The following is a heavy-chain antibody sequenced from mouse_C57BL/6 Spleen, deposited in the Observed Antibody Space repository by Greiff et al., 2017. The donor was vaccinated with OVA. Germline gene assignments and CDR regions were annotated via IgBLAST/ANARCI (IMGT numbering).Heavy chain of an antibody. CDR3: ARGRDGNYAMDY. Sequence: VQLQQSGAELVRPGPSVKVSCKASGYAFTNYLIEWVKQRPGQGLEWIGVINPGSGGTNYNEKFKGKATLTADKSSSTAYMQLSSLTSEDSAVYFCARGRDGNYAMDYWGQGTSVTVSS. D-gene: IGHD2-1*01. V-gene: IGHV1-54*01. J-gene: IGHJ4*01. CDR2: INPGSGGT. CDR1: GYAFTNYL.